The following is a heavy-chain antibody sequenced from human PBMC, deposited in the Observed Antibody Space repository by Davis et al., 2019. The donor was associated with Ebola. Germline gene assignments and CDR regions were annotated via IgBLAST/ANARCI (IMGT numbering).Heavy chain of an antibody. CDR2: IYSGGST. Sequence: GESLKISCAASGFTVSSNYMTWVRQAPGKGLEWVSVIYSGGSTYYADSVKGRFTISRDSSKNTLYLQMNSLRAEDTAVYYCARRVRGSSLYYYYYMDVWGKGTTVTVSS. V-gene: IGHV3-53*01. CDR3: ARRVRGSSLYYYYYMDV. J-gene: IGHJ6*03. D-gene: IGHD6-6*01. CDR1: GFTVSSNY.